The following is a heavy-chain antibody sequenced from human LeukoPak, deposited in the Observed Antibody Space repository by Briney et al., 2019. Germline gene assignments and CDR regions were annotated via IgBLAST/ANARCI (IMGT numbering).Heavy chain of an antibody. D-gene: IGHD6-13*01. CDR3: AVSSIAAAGNYDY. CDR1: GGSISSSSYY. Sequence: IPSETLSLTCTVSGGSISSSSYYWGWTRQPPGKGLEWIGSIYYSGSTYYNPSLKSRVTISVDTSKNQFSLKLSSVTAADTAVYYCAVSSIAAAGNYDYWGQGTLVTVSS. J-gene: IGHJ4*02. CDR2: IYYSGST. V-gene: IGHV4-39*01.